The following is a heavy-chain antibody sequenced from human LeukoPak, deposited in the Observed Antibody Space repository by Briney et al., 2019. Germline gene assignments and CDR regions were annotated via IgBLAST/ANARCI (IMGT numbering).Heavy chain of an antibody. D-gene: IGHD6-19*01. CDR3: AKEHITVTGTGDY. Sequence: GGSLRLSCAASGFTFDTYAMNWVRQAPGKGLEWVSAISDSGASTYYADSVRGRFTISRDNSKNTVYLQMNSLRAEDTAVYYCAKEHITVTGTGDYWGQGTLVTVSS. CDR1: GFTFDTYA. J-gene: IGHJ4*02. V-gene: IGHV3-23*01. CDR2: ISDSGAST.